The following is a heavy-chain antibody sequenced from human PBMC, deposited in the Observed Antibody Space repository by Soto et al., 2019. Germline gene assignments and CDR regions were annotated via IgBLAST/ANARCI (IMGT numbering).Heavy chain of an antibody. CDR1: GGSVSTYY. J-gene: IGHJ4*02. Sequence: QVQLQESGPGLVKPSEALSLTCSVSGGSVSTYYWSWIRQPPGKGLEWIGYIYYNGNTNYNPSLKSRVSTSLDTARKHFSQILSSVTTADTAEFYCALARGYISSPRINHYFRYRGQGSLVTVSS. CDR2: IYYNGNT. V-gene: IGHV4-59*02. CDR3: ALARGYISSPRINHYFRY. D-gene: IGHD5-18*01.